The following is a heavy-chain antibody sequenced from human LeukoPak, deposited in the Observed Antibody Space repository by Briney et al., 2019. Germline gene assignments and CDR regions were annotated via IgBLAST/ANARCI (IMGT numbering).Heavy chain of an antibody. V-gene: IGHV1-2*02. D-gene: IGHD3-22*01. CDR1: GYTFTGYY. J-gene: IGHJ4*02. Sequence: ASVKVSCKASGYTFTGYYMHWVRQAPGQGLEWVGWINPNSGGTNYAQKFQGRVTMTRDTSISTAYMELSRLRSDDTAVYYCARDRGTMIVLYYFDYWGQGTLVTVSS. CDR2: INPNSGGT. CDR3: ARDRGTMIVLYYFDY.